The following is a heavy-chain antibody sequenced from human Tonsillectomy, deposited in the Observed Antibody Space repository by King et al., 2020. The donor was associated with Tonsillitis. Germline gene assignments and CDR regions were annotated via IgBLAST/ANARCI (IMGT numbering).Heavy chain of an antibody. CDR2: ISGGDGST. D-gene: IGHD3-3*01. V-gene: IGHV3-23*04. J-gene: IGHJ3*02. CDR3: AKGYDFWSGYYAFGI. CDR1: GFTFSSYA. Sequence: VQLVESGGGLVQPGGSLRLSCAASGFTFSSYAMSWVRQAPGKGLEWVSTISGGDGSTYYADSVKGRFTISRDNSKNTLYLQMNSLRVEDTAVYYCAKGYDFWSGYYAFGIWGQGTMVTVSS.